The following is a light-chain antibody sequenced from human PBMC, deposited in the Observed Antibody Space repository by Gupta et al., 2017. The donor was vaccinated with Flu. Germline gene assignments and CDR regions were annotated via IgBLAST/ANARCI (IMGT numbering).Light chain of an antibody. J-gene: IGKJ4*01. CDR1: QDITRY. V-gene: IGKV1-33*01. CDR3: QQYDNLPLT. CDR2: DAS. Sequence: GDRVTITCRASQDITRYLNWYQQKPGKAPKLLIYDASNLQAGVPSRFSGSASGTEFTLTISSLQPEDLATYYCQQYDNLPLTYGGGTRVDIK.